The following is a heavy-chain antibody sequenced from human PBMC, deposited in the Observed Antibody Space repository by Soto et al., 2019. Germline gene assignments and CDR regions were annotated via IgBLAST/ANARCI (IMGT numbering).Heavy chain of an antibody. D-gene: IGHD6-6*01. Sequence: EVQLVESGGGLVQPGGSLRLSCAASGFTFRTYWMNWVRQAPGKGLEWVANIKGDGSEKYYVDPVKGRFTISRDNARNSLYLQMKRLRAEDTAVYYCATSLIRGQGALVTVSS. CDR1: GFTFRTYW. V-gene: IGHV3-7*01. J-gene: IGHJ4*02. CDR3: ATSLI. CDR2: IKGDGSEK.